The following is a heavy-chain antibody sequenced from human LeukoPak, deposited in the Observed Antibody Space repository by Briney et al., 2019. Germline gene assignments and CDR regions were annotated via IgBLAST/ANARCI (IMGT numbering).Heavy chain of an antibody. D-gene: IGHD3-10*01. CDR2: IYYSGSN. CDR1: GGSISSYY. J-gene: IGHJ5*02. CDR3: ARAPGYYGSGNWFDP. Sequence: SETLSLTRTVSGGSISSYYWSWIRQPPGKGLEWIGYIYYSGSNNYNPSLKSRVTISVDTSKNQFSLKLSSVTAADTAVYYCARAPGYYGSGNWFDPWGQGTLVTVSS. V-gene: IGHV4-59*01.